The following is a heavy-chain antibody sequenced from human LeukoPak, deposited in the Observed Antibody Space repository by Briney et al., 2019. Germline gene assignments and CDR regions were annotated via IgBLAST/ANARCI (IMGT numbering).Heavy chain of an antibody. D-gene: IGHD3-3*01. J-gene: IGHJ4*02. CDR1: GFTFSSYW. Sequence: GGSLRLSCAASGFTFSSYWMSWVRQAPGKGLEWVANIKQDGSDKYYVDSVKGRFSISKDNAKNLLFLEMSSLRAEDTAVYYCAREYDFWSYLDYWGQGILVTVSS. CDR2: IKQDGSDK. V-gene: IGHV3-7*01. CDR3: AREYDFWSYLDY.